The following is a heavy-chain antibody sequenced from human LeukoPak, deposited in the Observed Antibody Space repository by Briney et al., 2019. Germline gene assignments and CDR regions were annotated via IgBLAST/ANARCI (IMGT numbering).Heavy chain of an antibody. CDR1: GFTFSSYW. J-gene: IGHJ2*01. D-gene: IGHD2-8*01. CDR3: ARGLGDIVLMMYAYRQWYFDL. CDR2: IKQDGSEK. Sequence: GGSLRLSYAASGFTFSSYWMSWVRQAPGKGLEWVANIKQDGSEKYYVDSVKGRFTISRDNAKNSLYLQMNSLRAEDTAVYYCARGLGDIVLMMYAYRQWYFDLWGRGTLVTVSS. V-gene: IGHV3-7*01.